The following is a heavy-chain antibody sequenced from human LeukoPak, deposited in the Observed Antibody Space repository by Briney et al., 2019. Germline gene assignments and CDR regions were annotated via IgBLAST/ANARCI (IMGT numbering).Heavy chain of an antibody. CDR1: GGSISSGDYY. D-gene: IGHD6-13*01. Sequence: KPSETLSLTCTVSGGSISSGDYYWSWIRQPPGKGLEWIGYIYYSGSTYYNPSLKSRVTISVDTSKNQFSLKLSSVTAADTAVYYCARTPIAAAGYYFDYWGQGTLVTVSS. CDR2: IYYSGST. J-gene: IGHJ4*02. CDR3: ARTPIAAAGYYFDY. V-gene: IGHV4-30-4*01.